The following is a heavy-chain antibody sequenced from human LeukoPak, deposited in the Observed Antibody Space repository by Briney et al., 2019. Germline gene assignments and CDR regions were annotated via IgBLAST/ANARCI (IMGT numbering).Heavy chain of an antibody. D-gene: IGHD6-19*01. CDR3: AKGGSSGPTHFDY. CDR2: ISGSGSYT. Sequence: GGSLRLSCSTSGFTFSNYAMSWVRQAPGKGLEWVSAISGSGSYTYYPDSVKGRFTISRDNSKNTLYLQMNSLRAEDTAVYYCAKGGSSGPTHFDYWGQGTLVTVSS. CDR1: GFTFSNYA. J-gene: IGHJ4*02. V-gene: IGHV3-23*01.